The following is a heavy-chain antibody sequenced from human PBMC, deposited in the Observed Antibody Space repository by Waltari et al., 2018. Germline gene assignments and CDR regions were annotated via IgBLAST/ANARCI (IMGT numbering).Heavy chain of an antibody. J-gene: IGHJ4*02. D-gene: IGHD6-19*01. CDR2: INPNSGGT. CDR1: GYTLTGYY. V-gene: IGHV1-2*06. Sequence: QVQLVQSGAEVKKPGASVKVSCKASGYTLTGYYMPWVRQAPGQGLEWMGRINPNSGGTNYAQKFQGRVTMTRDTSISTAYMELSRLRSDDTAVYYCAREGTSSGWYSVDYWGQGTLVTVSS. CDR3: AREGTSSGWYSVDY.